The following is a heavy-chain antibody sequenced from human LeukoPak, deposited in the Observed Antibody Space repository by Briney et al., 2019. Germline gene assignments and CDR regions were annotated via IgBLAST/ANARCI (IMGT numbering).Heavy chain of an antibody. D-gene: IGHD6-13*01. V-gene: IGHV1-2*06. CDR3: ARDREQQLGNWFDP. J-gene: IGHJ5*02. CDR1: GYTFTGYY. Sequence: ASVKVSCKASGYTFTGYYMHWVRQAPGQGLEWMGRINPNSGGTNYAQKFQGRVTMTRDTSISTAYMELSRLRSDDTAVYCCARDREQQLGNWFDPWGQGTLVTVSS. CDR2: INPNSGGT.